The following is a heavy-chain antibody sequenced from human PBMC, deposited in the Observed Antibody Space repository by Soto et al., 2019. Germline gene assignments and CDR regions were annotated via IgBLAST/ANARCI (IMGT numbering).Heavy chain of an antibody. D-gene: IGHD6-19*01. CDR2: IYYSGST. CDR1: GGSISSYY. CDR3: ARVDSSGWNNWFDP. J-gene: IGHJ5*02. Sequence: LSLTCTVSGGSISSYYWSWIRQPPGKGLEWIGYIYYSGSTNYNPSLKSRVTISVDTSKNQFSLKLSSVTAADTAVYYCARVDSSGWNNWFDPWGQGTLVTVSS. V-gene: IGHV4-59*01.